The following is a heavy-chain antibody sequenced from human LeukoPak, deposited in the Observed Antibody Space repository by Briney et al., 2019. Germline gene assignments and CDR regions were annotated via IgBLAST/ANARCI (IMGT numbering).Heavy chain of an antibody. CDR2: IYPGDSDT. V-gene: IGHV5-51*01. D-gene: IGHD2-2*01. CDR3: ARRVGSAYCSSTSCYDGEVDY. CDR1: GYSFTSYW. Sequence: GESLKISCKGSGYSFTSYWIGWVRQMPGKGLEWMGIIYPGDSDTRYSPSFQGQVTISADKSISTAYLQWSSLKASDTAMYYCARRVGSAYCSSTSCYDGEVDYWGQGTLVTVSS. J-gene: IGHJ4*02.